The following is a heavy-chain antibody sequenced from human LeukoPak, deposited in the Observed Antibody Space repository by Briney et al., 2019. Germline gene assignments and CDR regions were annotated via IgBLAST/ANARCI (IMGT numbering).Heavy chain of an antibody. CDR1: GFTVSSNY. CDR2: ISGSGGST. J-gene: IGHJ4*02. V-gene: IGHV3-23*01. Sequence: PGGSLRLSCAASGFTVSSNYMSWVRQAPGKGLEWVSAISGSGGSTYYADSVKGRFTISRDNSKNTLYLQMNSLRAEDTAVYYCARYYYDSSVGPYFDYWGQGTLVTVSS. D-gene: IGHD3-22*01. CDR3: ARYYYDSSVGPYFDY.